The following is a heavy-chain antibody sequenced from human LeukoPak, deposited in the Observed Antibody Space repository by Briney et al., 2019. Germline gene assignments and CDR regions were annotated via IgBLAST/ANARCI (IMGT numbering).Heavy chain of an antibody. V-gene: IGHV3-11*01. Sequence: MTGGSLRLSRAASGFTFSDYYMSWIRQAPGKGLEWVSYISSSGSTIYYADSVKGRFTISRDNAKNSLYLQMNSLRAEDTAVYYCASPNYDILTGYSYSYGMDVWGQGTTVTVSS. D-gene: IGHD3-9*01. CDR3: ASPNYDILTGYSYSYGMDV. CDR1: GFTFSDYY. J-gene: IGHJ6*02. CDR2: ISSSGSTI.